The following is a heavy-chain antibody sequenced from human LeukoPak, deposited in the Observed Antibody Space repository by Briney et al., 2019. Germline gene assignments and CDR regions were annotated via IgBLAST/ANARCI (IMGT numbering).Heavy chain of an antibody. Sequence: GGSLRLSCAASGFTFSSSGMGGVRQAPGKGLEWVSYISSSGSTIYYADSVKGRFTISRDNAKNSLYLQMNSLRAEDTAVYYCARMAGTGFRDYWGQGTLVTVSS. CDR1: GFTFSSSG. V-gene: IGHV3-48*04. CDR2: ISSSGSTI. D-gene: IGHD6-19*01. CDR3: ARMAGTGFRDY. J-gene: IGHJ4*02.